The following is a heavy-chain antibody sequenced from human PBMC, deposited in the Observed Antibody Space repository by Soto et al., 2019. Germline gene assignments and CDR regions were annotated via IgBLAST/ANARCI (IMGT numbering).Heavy chain of an antibody. CDR1: GGTFSSYT. D-gene: IGHD6-6*01. Sequence: QVQLVQSGAEVKKPGSSVKVSCKASGGTFSSYTISWVRQAPGQGLEWMGRIIPILGIANYAQKFQGRVTITADKSTSTAYMELSSLRSEDTAVYYCAREGRGIAARSYYYFYMDVWGKGTTVTVSS. V-gene: IGHV1-69*08. J-gene: IGHJ6*03. CDR3: AREGRGIAARSYYYFYMDV. CDR2: IIPILGIA.